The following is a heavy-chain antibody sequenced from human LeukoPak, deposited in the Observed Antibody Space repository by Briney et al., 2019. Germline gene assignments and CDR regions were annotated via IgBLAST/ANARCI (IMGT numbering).Heavy chain of an antibody. CDR3: ARLPHIVLMVYADILDYYYGMDV. V-gene: IGHV1-8*01. CDR2: MNTNSGKT. D-gene: IGHD2-8*01. CDR1: GYTFTRYD. Sequence: ASVRVSCKASGYTFTRYDIYWVRQAPGQGGERVGWMNTNSGKTDYTQKFQGRVTMTRNTSISTAYMELSSLRSEDTAVYYCARLPHIVLMVYADILDYYYGMDVWGQGTTVTVSS. J-gene: IGHJ6*02.